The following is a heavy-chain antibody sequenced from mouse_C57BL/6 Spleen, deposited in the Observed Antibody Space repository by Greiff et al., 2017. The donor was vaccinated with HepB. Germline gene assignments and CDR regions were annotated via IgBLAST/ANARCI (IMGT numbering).Heavy chain of an antibody. CDR1: GYTFTSYN. D-gene: IGHD1-1*01. V-gene: IGHV1-12*01. CDR2: IYPGNGDT. J-gene: IGHJ2*01. Sequence: LQESGAELVRPGASVKMSCKASGYTFTSYNMHWVKQTPRQGLEWIGAIYPGNGDTSYNQKLKGKATLTVDKSSRTAYMQLSSLTSEDSAVYFCARADYYGLFDYWGQGTTLTVSS. CDR3: ARADYYGLFDY.